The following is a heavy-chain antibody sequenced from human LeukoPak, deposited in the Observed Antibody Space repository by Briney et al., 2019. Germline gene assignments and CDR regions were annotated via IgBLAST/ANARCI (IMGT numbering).Heavy chain of an antibody. D-gene: IGHD2-21*01. CDR3: ARQGFDSGFDY. CDR1: GFSFRRYY. J-gene: IGHJ4*01. Sequence: AGGSLRVSCAASGFSFRRYYMSWVRQAPGKGLQWVSVLFSGGDTYYADSVKDRFSISRDSSRETLFLQMNSLRADDTAVYYCARQGFDSGFDYWGHGTMVTVSS. CDR2: LFSGGDT. V-gene: IGHV3-66*04.